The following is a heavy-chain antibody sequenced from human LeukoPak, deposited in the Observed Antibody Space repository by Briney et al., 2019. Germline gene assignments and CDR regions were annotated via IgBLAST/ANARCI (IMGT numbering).Heavy chain of an antibody. D-gene: IGHD7-27*01. CDR2: IYYSGST. CDR1: GGSISSYY. J-gene: IGHJ4*02. V-gene: IGHV4-59*01. CDR3: ARDPNWGGLDY. Sequence: SETLSLTCTVSGGSISSYYWSWIRQPPGKGLEWIGYIYYSGSTNYNPSLKSRVTISVDTSKNQFSLKLSSVTAADTAVYYCARDPNWGGLDYWGQGALVTVSS.